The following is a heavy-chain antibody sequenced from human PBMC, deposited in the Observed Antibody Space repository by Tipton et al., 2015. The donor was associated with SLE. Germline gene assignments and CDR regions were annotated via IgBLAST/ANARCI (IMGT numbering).Heavy chain of an antibody. Sequence: TLSLTCVVSGYSISSSNWWGWIRQPPGKGLEWIGYIYYSGSTYYNPSLKSRVTISVDTPKNQFSLKLSSVTAADTAVYYCARNIWSGYRAYYFDYWGQGTLVTVSS. D-gene: IGHD3-3*01. V-gene: IGHV4-28*01. J-gene: IGHJ4*02. CDR1: GYSISSSNW. CDR3: ARNIWSGYRAYYFDY. CDR2: IYYSGST.